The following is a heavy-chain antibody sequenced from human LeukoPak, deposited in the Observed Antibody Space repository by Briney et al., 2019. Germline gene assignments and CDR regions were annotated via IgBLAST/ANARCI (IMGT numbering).Heavy chain of an antibody. Sequence: KSGGSLRLSCAASGFTFSNAWMSWVRQAPGKGLEWVGRIKSKTDGGTTDYAAPVKGRFTISRDDSKNTLYLQMNSLKTEDTAVYYCTTGYYGSGSYPNWGQGTLVTVSS. V-gene: IGHV3-15*01. D-gene: IGHD3-10*01. CDR3: TTGYYGSGSYPN. J-gene: IGHJ4*02. CDR1: GFTFSNAW. CDR2: IKSKTDGGTT.